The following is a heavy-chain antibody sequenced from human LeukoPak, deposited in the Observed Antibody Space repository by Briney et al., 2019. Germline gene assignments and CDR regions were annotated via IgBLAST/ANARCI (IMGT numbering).Heavy chain of an antibody. CDR1: GFTFDDYA. CDR3: SKITDCDDSSVYPRD. CDR2: ISWDGGSI. J-gene: IGHJ4*02. V-gene: IGHV3-43D*03. D-gene: IGHD3-22*01. Sequence: GGSLRLSCAASGFTFDDYAMHWVRQAPGKGLEWVSHISWDGGSIYYADSVKGRFTISRDNSKNSLYLQMNSLTAEDTAFYFCSKITDCDDSSVYPRDWGQGTLVTVSS.